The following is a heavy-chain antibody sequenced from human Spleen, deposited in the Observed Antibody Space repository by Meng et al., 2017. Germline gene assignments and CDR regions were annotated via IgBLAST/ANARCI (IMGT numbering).Heavy chain of an antibody. Sequence: SETLSLTCTVSGGSISSYYWSWIRQPPGKGLEWIGYIYYSGSTYYNPSLKSRVTISVDTSKNQFSLKLSSVTAADTAVYYCARAAVTRKFDYWGQGTLVTVSS. CDR3: ARAAVTRKFDY. J-gene: IGHJ4*02. V-gene: IGHV4-59*12. D-gene: IGHD2-2*01. CDR1: GGSISSYY. CDR2: IYYSGST.